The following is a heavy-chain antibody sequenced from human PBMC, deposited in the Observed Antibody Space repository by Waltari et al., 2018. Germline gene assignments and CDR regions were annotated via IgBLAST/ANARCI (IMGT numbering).Heavy chain of an antibody. V-gene: IGHV4-59*01. CDR2: IYYSGST. CDR3: ARVDYGDYVSLDY. Sequence: QVQLQESGPGLVKPSATLSLTCPVSGGPISCTSWDWIRQPPGKRLEWIGYIYYSGSTNYNPSLKSRVTISVDTSKNQFSLKLSSVTAADTAVYYCARVDYGDYVSLDYWGQGTLVTVSS. J-gene: IGHJ4*02. D-gene: IGHD4-17*01. CDR1: GGPISCTS.